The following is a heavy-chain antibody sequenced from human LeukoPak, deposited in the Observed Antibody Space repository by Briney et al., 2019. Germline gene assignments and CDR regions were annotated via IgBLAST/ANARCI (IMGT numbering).Heavy chain of an antibody. CDR3: ATDLVGATTDYYYGMDV. J-gene: IGHJ6*02. CDR2: LDPEDGET. V-gene: IGHV1-24*01. Sequence: RASVTVSCKVSGYTLTELSMRWVRQAPGKGLEWMGGLDPEDGETIYAQKFQGRVTMTEDTSTDTAYMELSSLRSEDTAVYYCATDLVGATTDYYYGMDVWGQGTTVTVSS. CDR1: GYTLTELS. D-gene: IGHD1-26*01.